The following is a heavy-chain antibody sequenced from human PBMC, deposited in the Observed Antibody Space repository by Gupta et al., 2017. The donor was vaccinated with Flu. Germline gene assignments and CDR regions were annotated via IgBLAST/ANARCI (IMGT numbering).Heavy chain of an antibody. CDR3: AKGAHDSKSRWFDS. CDR2: IKNDDSET. CDR1: NNYW. Sequence: NNYWMTWVRQAPGRGLEWVASIKNDDSETDYGDSVKGRFTISKDSARTSLFLQMNSLRVEDTAVYYCAKGAHDSKSRWFDSWGQGTLVSVSS. V-gene: IGHV3-7*01. D-gene: IGHD4-4*01. J-gene: IGHJ5*01.